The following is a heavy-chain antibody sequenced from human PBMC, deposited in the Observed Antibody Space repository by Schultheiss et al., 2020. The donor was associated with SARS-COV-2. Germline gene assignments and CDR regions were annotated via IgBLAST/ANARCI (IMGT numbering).Heavy chain of an antibody. Sequence: GGSLRLSCAASGLTVSSNYMSWIRQAPGKGLEWVANIKQDGSEKYYLDSVKGRFTISRDNAKNSLYLQMNSLRAGDTAVYYCARAYSNSPIPRYYYYGMDVWCQATTVTISS. CDR2: IKQDGSEK. CDR3: ARAYSNSPIPRYYYYGMDV. D-gene: IGHD4-11*01. CDR1: GLTVSSNY. J-gene: IGHJ6*02. V-gene: IGHV3-7*01.